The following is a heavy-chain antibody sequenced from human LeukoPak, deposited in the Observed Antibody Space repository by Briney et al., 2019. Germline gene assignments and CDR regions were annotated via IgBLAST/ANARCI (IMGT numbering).Heavy chain of an antibody. V-gene: IGHV4-59*08. J-gene: IGHJ4*02. CDR1: GGSISSYY. CDR3: AGHHPRNTVDF. Sequence: SETLSLTCTVPGGSISSYYWSWIRQPPGKGLEWIGYIYYSGSTNYNPSLKSRVTISVDTSKNQFSLKLSSVTAADTAVYYCAGHHPRNTVDFWGQGTLVTVSS. CDR2: IYYSGST. D-gene: IGHD2/OR15-2a*01.